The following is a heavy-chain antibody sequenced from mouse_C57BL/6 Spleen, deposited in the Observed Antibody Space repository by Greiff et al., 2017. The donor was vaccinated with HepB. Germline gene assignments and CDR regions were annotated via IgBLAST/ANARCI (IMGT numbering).Heavy chain of an antibody. J-gene: IGHJ2*01. CDR1: GFTFSSYA. Sequence: DVMLVESGGGLVKPGGSLKLSCAASGFTFSSYAMSWVRQTPEKRLEWVATISDGGSYTYYPDNVKGRFTISRDNAKNNLYLQMSHLKSEDTAMYYCAREGFTTVVARAFDYWGQGTTLTVSS. CDR2: ISDGGSYT. CDR3: AREGFTTVVARAFDY. V-gene: IGHV5-4*01. D-gene: IGHD1-1*01.